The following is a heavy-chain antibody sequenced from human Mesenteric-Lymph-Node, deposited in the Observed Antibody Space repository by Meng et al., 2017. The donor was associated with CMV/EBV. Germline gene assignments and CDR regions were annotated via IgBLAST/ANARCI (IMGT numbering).Heavy chain of an antibody. CDR1: GYTFTGYY. J-gene: IGHJ6*02. CDR3: ARGVAAHPDYYYYYGMDV. D-gene: IGHD6-6*01. CDR2: INPNSGGT. V-gene: IGHV1-2*02. Sequence: ASVKVSCKASGYTFTGYYMHWVRQAPGQGLEWMGWINPNSGGTNYAQKFQGRVTMTRDTSISTAYMELSSLRSEDTAVYYCARGVAAHPDYYYYYGMDVWGQGTTVTVSS.